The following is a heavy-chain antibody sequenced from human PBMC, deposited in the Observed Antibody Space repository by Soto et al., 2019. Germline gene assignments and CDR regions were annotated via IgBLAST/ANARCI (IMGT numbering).Heavy chain of an antibody. V-gene: IGHV1-69*13. CDR3: ATGSFTSTCGRIGYHYNDMDV. CDR2: IIPIFGPA. Sequence: ASVKVSCKSSGHTFSSHSINWVRQAPGQGLEWMGGIIPIFGPANFAKKFQGRVTITADESTTTAYMELNSLRSEDTAVYYCATGSFTSTCGRIGYHYNDMDVWGQGTTVTVSS. CDR1: GHTFSSHS. J-gene: IGHJ6*02. D-gene: IGHD2-2*01.